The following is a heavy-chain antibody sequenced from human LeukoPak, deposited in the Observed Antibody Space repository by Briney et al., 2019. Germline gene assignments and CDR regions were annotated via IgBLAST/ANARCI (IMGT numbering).Heavy chain of an antibody. Sequence: ASVKVSCKASGYTFTSYGISWVRQAPGQGLEWMGRIIPILGIANYAQKFQGRVTITTDESTSTAYMELSSLRSEDTAVYYCARVNYYGSGSYYHYYYYYMDVWGKGTTVTVSS. J-gene: IGHJ6*03. D-gene: IGHD3-10*01. CDR3: ARVNYYGSGSYYHYYYYYMDV. CDR1: GYTFTSYG. CDR2: IIPILGIA. V-gene: IGHV1-69*04.